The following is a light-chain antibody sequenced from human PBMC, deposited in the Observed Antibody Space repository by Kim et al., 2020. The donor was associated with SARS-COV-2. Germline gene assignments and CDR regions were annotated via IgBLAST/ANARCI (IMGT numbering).Light chain of an antibody. CDR1: QSVSSSY. Sequence: PGERATLACRASQSVSSSYLAWDQQKPGQAPRRLIYGASSRATGIPDRFSGSGSGTDFTLTISRLEPEDFAVYYCQQYGSSPLTFGGGTKVDIK. CDR3: QQYGSSPLT. V-gene: IGKV3-20*01. CDR2: GAS. J-gene: IGKJ4*01.